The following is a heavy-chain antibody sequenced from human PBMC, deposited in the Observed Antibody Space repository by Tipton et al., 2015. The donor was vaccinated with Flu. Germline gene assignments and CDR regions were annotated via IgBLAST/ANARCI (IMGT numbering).Heavy chain of an antibody. Sequence: TLSLTCTVSGYSISSGYYWGWIRQPPGKGLEWIGSIYHSGSTYYNPSLKSRVTISVDTSKNQFSLKLGSVTAADTAVYYCARDPCSSTSCSPHNYYYYGMGVWGQGTTVTVSS. D-gene: IGHD2-2*01. CDR3: ARDPCSSTSCSPHNYYYYGMGV. CDR1: GYSISSGYY. J-gene: IGHJ6*02. CDR2: IYHSGST. V-gene: IGHV4-38-2*02.